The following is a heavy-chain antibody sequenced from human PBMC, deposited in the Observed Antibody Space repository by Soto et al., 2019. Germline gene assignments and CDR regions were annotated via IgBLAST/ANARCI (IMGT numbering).Heavy chain of an antibody. V-gene: IGHV3-23*01. J-gene: IGHJ3*02. CDR2: ISGDGPST. Sequence: LRLSCAGSGSTFTDFTMTWVRQAPGKGLEWVSAISGDGPSTYYAGSVKGRFTISRDNSKTTLYLQMNSLRAEDTAVYYCARRPDAFDIWGRGTMVTVSS. CDR1: GSTFTDFT. CDR3: ARRPDAFDI.